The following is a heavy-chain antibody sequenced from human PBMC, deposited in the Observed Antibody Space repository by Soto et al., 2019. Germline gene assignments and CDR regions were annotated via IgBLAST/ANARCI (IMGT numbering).Heavy chain of an antibody. CDR2: XFXXDXX. Sequence: ETLSLTCAVYGGSFSGYYLSWIRQPPGKALEXLAXXFXXDXXXXXTXXXSRLTISKDPSKSQVVLTMNNMDPVDTATYYCARVLFSGAYNWFDPWGQGTLVTVSS. V-gene: IGHV2-26*01. J-gene: IGHJ5*02. D-gene: IGHD3-3*01. CDR3: ARVLFSGAYNWFDP. CDR1: GGSFSGYY.